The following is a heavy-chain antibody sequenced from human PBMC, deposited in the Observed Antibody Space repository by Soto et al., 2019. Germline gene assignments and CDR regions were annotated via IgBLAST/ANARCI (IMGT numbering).Heavy chain of an antibody. CDR2: ISHGGST. CDR3: SRGLCSGGTCHHPRSYYNYYMDV. J-gene: IGHJ6*03. Sequence: QVHLQQWGAGPLRPSETLSLTCGVFGDSLNGYYWTWIRQTPGKGLEWIGEISHGGSTNCNPSLKGRASIARATSKNHFSLSLTSVTAADTAIYYCSRGLCSGGTCHHPRSYYNYYMDVWGEGTTVTVSS. V-gene: IGHV4-34*01. D-gene: IGHD2-15*01. CDR1: GDSLNGYY.